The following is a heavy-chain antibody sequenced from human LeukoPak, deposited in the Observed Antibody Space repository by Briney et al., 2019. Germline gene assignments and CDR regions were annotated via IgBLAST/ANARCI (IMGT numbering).Heavy chain of an antibody. J-gene: IGHJ4*02. CDR1: GSFTSYG. V-gene: IGHV1-18*01. D-gene: IGHD3-10*01. CDR2: INTDNGNA. Sequence: GASVKVSCKASGSFTSYGITWVRQAPGQGLEWMGWINTDNGNADYAQKFQGRVTLTTDTSPRIGYMELRSLRYDDTAVYYCASVNNYYGSGNFYGWGQGTLVTVNS. CDR3: ASVNNYYGSGNFYG.